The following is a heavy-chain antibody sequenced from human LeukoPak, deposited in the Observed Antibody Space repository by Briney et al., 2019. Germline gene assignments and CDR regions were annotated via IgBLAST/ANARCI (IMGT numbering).Heavy chain of an antibody. CDR1: GYTFTGYY. CDR3: AREEGYYNYYYYYMDV. CDR2: INPNSGGT. V-gene: IGHV1-2*02. Sequence: ASVKVSCKASGYTFTGYYMHWVRQAPGQGLEWMGWINPNSGGTNYAQKFQGRGTMTRDTSISTAYMELSRLRSDDTAVYYCAREEGYYNYYYYYMDVWGKGTTVTVSS. J-gene: IGHJ6*03. D-gene: IGHD3-22*01.